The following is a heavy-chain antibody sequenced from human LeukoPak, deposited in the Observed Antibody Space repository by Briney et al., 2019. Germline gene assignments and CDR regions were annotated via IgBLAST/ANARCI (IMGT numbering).Heavy chain of an antibody. J-gene: IGHJ4*02. CDR1: GFTFSSYA. CDR2: ISYDGSNK. V-gene: IGHV3-30-3*01. CDR3: ARQAVGATLLEY. D-gene: IGHD1-26*01. Sequence: SGRSLRLSCAASGFTFSSYAMHWVRQAPGKGLEWVAVISYDGSNKYYADSVKGRFTISRDNSMNTLYLQMNSLRAEDTAVYYCARQAVGATLLEYWGQGTLVTVSS.